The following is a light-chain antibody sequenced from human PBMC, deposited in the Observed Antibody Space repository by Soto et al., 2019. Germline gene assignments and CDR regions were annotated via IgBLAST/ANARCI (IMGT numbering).Light chain of an antibody. V-gene: IGKV3-20*01. CDR2: GAS. J-gene: IGKJ1*01. CDR3: QQYDSSPKT. CDR1: QSVSSSY. Sequence: ESVLTQSPGTLSLSPWERATLSCRASQSVSSSYLAWYQQKPGQAPRLLIYGASSRATGIPDRFSGSGSGTDFTLTISRLEPEDFAVYYCQQYDSSPKTFGQGTKVDIK.